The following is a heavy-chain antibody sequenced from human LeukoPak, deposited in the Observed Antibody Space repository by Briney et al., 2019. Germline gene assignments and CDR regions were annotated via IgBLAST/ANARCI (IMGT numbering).Heavy chain of an antibody. CDR2: FDPEDGET. J-gene: IGHJ4*02. CDR1: GYTLTELS. D-gene: IGHD5-12*01. Sequence: ASVKVSCKVSGYTLTELSMHWVRQAPGKGLEWMGGFDPEDGETIYAQKLQGRVTMTEDTSTDTAYMELRSLRSDDTAVYYCARDRTRAITIPYYWGQGTLVTVSS. CDR3: ARDRTRAITIPYY. V-gene: IGHV1-24*01.